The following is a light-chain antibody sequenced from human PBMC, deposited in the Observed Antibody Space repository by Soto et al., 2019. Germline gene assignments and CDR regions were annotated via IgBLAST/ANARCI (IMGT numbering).Light chain of an antibody. Sequence: EIVLTQSPGTLSLSPGERATLSCRASQSVSSSYLVWHQQKAGQAPRLLIYAASRRATGIPDRFSGSGSGTDFTLTISGLEAEDFAVYYCQQYGSSPWTFGQGTKVDIK. CDR1: QSVSSSY. CDR3: QQYGSSPWT. V-gene: IGKV3-20*01. J-gene: IGKJ1*01. CDR2: AAS.